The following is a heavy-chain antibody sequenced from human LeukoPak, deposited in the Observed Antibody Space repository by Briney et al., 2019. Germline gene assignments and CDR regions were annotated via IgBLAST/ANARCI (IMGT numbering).Heavy chain of an antibody. Sequence: ASVKVSCKASGYTFTSYGISWVRQAPGQGLEWMGWISAYNGNRNYAQKLQGRVTMTTDTSTSTAYMELRSLRSDDTAVYYCARLDYYYYYMDVWGKGTTVTVSS. CDR2: ISAYNGNR. V-gene: IGHV1-18*01. CDR1: GYTFTSYG. CDR3: ARLDYYYYYMDV. J-gene: IGHJ6*03.